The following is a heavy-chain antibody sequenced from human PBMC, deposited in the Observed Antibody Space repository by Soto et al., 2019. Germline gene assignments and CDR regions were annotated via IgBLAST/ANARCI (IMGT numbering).Heavy chain of an antibody. D-gene: IGHD3-22*01. V-gene: IGHV4-59*01. CDR3: ASLDYYDSSGYYFDY. CDR2: IYYSGST. CDR1: GGSISSYY. Sequence: SETLSLTCTVSGGSISSYYWSWIRQPPGKGLEWIGYIYYSGSTNYNPSLKSRVTISVDTSKNQFSLKLSSVTAADTAVYYCASLDYYDSSGYYFDYWGQGTLVTVSS. J-gene: IGHJ4*02.